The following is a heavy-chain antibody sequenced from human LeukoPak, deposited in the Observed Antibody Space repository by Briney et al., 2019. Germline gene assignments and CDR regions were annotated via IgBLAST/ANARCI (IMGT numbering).Heavy chain of an antibody. D-gene: IGHD3-22*01. CDR2: IRYDGSNK. Sequence: GGSLRLSCAASGFTFSSYGMHWVRQAPGKGLEWVAFIRYDGSNKYYADSVKGRFTISRDNSKNTLYLHVNSLRPEDTAVYYCAGDHYYSHSSGSLSFLKRGDYFDYWGQGTLVTVSS. J-gene: IGHJ4*02. CDR3: AGDHYYSHSSGSLSFLKRGDYFDY. CDR1: GFTFSSYG. V-gene: IGHV3-30*02.